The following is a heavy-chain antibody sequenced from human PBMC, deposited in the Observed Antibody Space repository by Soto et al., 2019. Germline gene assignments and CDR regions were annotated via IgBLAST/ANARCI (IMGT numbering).Heavy chain of an antibody. V-gene: IGHV3-33*01. J-gene: IGHJ4*02. D-gene: IGHD6-13*01. CDR1: GFTISSYG. Sequence: QVQLVESGGGVVQPGRSLRLSCAASGFTISSYGMHWVRQAPGQGLEWLSVIWYDGSNKYYAESVKGRFTISRDNSKNTLYLQMNRLRADDTAMYYCARLAGYWGSWYGGYFDYWGQGTLVTVSS. CDR2: IWYDGSNK. CDR3: ARLAGYWGSWYGGYFDY.